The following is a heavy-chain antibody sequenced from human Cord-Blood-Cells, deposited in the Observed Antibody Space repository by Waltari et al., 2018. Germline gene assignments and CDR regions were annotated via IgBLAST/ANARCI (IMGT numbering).Heavy chain of an antibody. J-gene: IGHJ2*01. CDR1: GFTFSRYW. V-gene: IGHV3-74*01. CDR2: INSDGSST. Sequence: EVQLVESGGGVVQPGGSLRVSCAASGFTFSRYWMHWVRPAPGKGLVWVSRINSDGSSTSYADSVKGQFTISRDNAKNTLYLQMNSLRAEDTAVYYCARDEDHSSSSYWYFDLWGRGTLVTVSS. D-gene: IGHD6-6*01. CDR3: ARDEDHSSSSYWYFDL.